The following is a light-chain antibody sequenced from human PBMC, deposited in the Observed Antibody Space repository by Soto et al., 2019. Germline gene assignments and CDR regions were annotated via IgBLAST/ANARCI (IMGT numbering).Light chain of an antibody. Sequence: DIQVTQSPSSLSASVGDRVTITCRASQSVSTYLDWYQLKPGKAPKLLIYAASSLKSGVPSRFSGSGSGTEFTLTISSLQPEDFATYYCQQYNSMSLSFGGGTKLEI. CDR3: QQYNSMSLS. CDR2: AAS. CDR1: QSVSTY. V-gene: IGKV1-39*01. J-gene: IGKJ4*01.